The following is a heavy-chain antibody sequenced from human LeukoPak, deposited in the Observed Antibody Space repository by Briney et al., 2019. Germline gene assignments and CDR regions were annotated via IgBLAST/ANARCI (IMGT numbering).Heavy chain of an antibody. D-gene: IGHD3-22*01. CDR1: GYTFTSYG. J-gene: IGHJ4*02. Sequence: ASVKVSCKASGYTFTSYGISWVRQAPGQGLERMGWISAYNGNTNYAQRLQGRVTMTTDTSTSTAYMELRSLRSDDTAVYYCARDSAGYYYDSSGYYAFDYWGQGTLVTVSS. V-gene: IGHV1-18*01. CDR2: ISAYNGNT. CDR3: ARDSAGYYYDSSGYYAFDY.